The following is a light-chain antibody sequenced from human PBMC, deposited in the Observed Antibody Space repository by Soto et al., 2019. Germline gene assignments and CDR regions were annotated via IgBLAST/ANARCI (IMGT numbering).Light chain of an antibody. CDR2: AAS. Sequence: DIQMTQSPSFLSASVGDRVIITCRASQSISNHLNWYQQKPGKAPKLLIFAASSLQSGVPSRFSGGGSGTDFTLTIRSLQPEDFATYYCKQLNSYPVTFGQGTRLEIK. J-gene: IGKJ5*01. CDR3: KQLNSYPVT. V-gene: IGKV1-17*01. CDR1: QSISNH.